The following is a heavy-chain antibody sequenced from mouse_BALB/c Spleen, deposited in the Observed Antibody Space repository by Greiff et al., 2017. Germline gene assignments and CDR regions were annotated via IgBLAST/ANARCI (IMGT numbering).Heavy chain of an antibody. Sequence: EVQLQESGPGLVKPSQSLSLTCSVTGYSITSGYYWNWIRQFPGNKLEWMGYISYDGSNNYNPSLKNRISITRDTSKNQFFLKLNSVTTEDTATYYCARGLDFDVWGAGTTVTVSS. CDR3: ARGLDFDV. CDR2: ISYDGSN. J-gene: IGHJ1*01. V-gene: IGHV3-6*02. CDR1: GYSITSGYY.